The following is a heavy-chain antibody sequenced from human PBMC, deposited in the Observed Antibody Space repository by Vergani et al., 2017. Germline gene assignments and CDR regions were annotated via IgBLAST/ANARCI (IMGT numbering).Heavy chain of an antibody. CDR2: ISYDGSNK. V-gene: IGHV3-30*01. CDR3: ARDTYFLSVTTVDY. Sequence: QVQLVESGGGVVPPGRSLRLSCAASGFTFSSYAMHWVRLAPGKGLEWVAVISYDGSNKYYADSVKGRFTISRDNSKNTLYLQMNSLRAEDTAVYYCARDTYFLSVTTVDYWGQGTLVTVSS. D-gene: IGHD4-11*01. CDR1: GFTFSSYA. J-gene: IGHJ4*02.